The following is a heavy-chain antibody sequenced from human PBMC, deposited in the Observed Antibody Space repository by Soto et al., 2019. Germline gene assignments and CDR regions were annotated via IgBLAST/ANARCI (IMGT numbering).Heavy chain of an antibody. CDR3: ARMRDFWSGYLTYYFDY. V-gene: IGHV4-59*01. J-gene: IGHJ4*02. Sequence: SETLSLPCAVYGGSFSGYYCSWIRQPPGKGLEWIGYIYYSGSTNYNPSLKSRVTISVDTSKNQFSLKLSSVTAADTAVYYCARMRDFWSGYLTYYFDYWGQGTLVTVSS. CDR1: GGSFSGYY. D-gene: IGHD3-3*01. CDR2: IYYSGST.